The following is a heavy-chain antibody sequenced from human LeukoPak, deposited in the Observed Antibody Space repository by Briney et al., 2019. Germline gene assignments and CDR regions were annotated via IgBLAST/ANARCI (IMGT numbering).Heavy chain of an antibody. CDR3: ASRIGSGSYQGLYYYYGMDV. CDR1: GGSISSSSYY. J-gene: IGHJ6*02. Sequence: TSETLSLTCTVSGGSISSSSYYWGWIRQPPGKGLEWIGSIYYSGSTYYNPSLKSRVTISVDTSKNQFSLKLSSVTAADTAVYYCASRIGSGSYQGLYYYYGMDVWGQGTTVTVSS. D-gene: IGHD3-10*01. CDR2: IYYSGST. V-gene: IGHV4-39*07.